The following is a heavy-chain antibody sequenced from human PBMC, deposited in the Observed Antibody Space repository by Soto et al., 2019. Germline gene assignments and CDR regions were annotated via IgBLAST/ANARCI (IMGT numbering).Heavy chain of an antibody. CDR2: INPNSGGT. J-gene: IGHJ6*02. CDR3: ARDWLRLIAAAGTTPNYGMDV. Sequence: XPVKVACKASRYTFTGYYMHWGRQAPGQGLEWMGWINPNSGGTNYAQKFQGRVTMTRDTSISTAYMGLSRLRSDDTAVYYCARDWLRLIAAAGTTPNYGMDVWGQGTTVTVSS. V-gene: IGHV1-2*02. D-gene: IGHD6-13*01. CDR1: RYTFTGYY.